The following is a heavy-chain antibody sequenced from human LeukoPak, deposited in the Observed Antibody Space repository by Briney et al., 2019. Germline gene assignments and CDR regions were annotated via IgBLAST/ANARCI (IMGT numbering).Heavy chain of an antibody. V-gene: IGHV1-2*02. D-gene: IGHD2-2*01. Sequence: ASVKVSCKASGYTFTGYYMHWVRQASGQGLEWMGWINPNSGGTNYAQKFQGRVTMTRDTSISTAYMELSRLRSDDTAVYYCARADGYCSSTSCYEYYFDYWGQGTLVTVSS. J-gene: IGHJ4*02. CDR2: INPNSGGT. CDR3: ARADGYCSSTSCYEYYFDY. CDR1: GYTFTGYY.